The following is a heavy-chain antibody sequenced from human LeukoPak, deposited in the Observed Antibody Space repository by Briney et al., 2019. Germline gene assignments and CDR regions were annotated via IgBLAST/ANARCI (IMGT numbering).Heavy chain of an antibody. J-gene: IGHJ4*02. CDR1: GYTFTGYY. V-gene: IGHV1-2*02. CDR2: INPNSGGT. D-gene: IGHD2-2*01. Sequence: GASVKVSCKASGYTFTGYYMHWVRQAPGQGLEWMGWINPNSGGTNYAQKFQGRVTMTRDTSISTAYMELSRLRSDDTAVYYCARAGISNPWGLVVPAAGLFDYWGQGTLVTVSS. CDR3: ARAGISNPWGLVVPAAGLFDY.